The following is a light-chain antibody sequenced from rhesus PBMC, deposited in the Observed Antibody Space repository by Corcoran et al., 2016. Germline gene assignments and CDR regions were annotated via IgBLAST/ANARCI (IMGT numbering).Light chain of an antibody. V-gene: IGKV1-25*01. Sequence: DIQMTQSPSSLSASVGDTVTITCQASQDINKYLRWYQQRTGKAPELRIFDASTLKSGVPSRFSGSGAGTEFTLTINSLQPEDFASYYCQQHLNYPRTFGQGTKVEIK. J-gene: IGKJ1*01. CDR1: QDINKY. CDR2: DAS. CDR3: QQHLNYPRT.